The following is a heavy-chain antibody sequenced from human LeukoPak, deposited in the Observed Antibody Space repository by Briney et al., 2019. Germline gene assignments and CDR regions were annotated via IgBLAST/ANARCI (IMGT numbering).Heavy chain of an antibody. J-gene: IGHJ4*02. V-gene: IGHV1-2*02. CDR1: GYAFTDYY. CDR2: INPNSGGT. D-gene: IGHD6-6*01. Sequence: ASVKVSCKGSGYAFTDYYMHWVRQAPGQGLEWMGWINPNSGGTNYAQKFQGRVTMTRDTSISTAYMELSRLRSDDTAVYYCARAGIAARPFDYWGQGTLVTVSS. CDR3: ARAGIAARPFDY.